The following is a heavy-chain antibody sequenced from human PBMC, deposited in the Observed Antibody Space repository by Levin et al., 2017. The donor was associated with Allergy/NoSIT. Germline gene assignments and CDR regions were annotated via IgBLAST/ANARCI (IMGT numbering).Heavy chain of an antibody. CDR2: INCKGGRT. J-gene: IGHJ4*02. CDR3: ARDKGIAVAGGFDY. CDR1: GFTFDDYG. D-gene: IGHD6-19*01. Sequence: TGGSLRLSCAASGFTFDDYGMNWVRQAPGKGLEWVSGINCKGGRTGYADSVKGRFTISRDNAKNSLYLQMNSLRAEVTALYYCARDKGIAVAGGFDYWGQGTLVTVSS. V-gene: IGHV3-20*04.